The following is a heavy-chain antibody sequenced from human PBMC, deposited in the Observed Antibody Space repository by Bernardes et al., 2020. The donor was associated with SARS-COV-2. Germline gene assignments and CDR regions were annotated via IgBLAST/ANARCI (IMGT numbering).Heavy chain of an antibody. Sequence: GGSLRLSCVASGFSFDSYGLNWVRQAPGKGLEWVALSSGRRGGASYAASVKGRFTVARDSSQNTLFLQMNSLRAEDTAIYYCAFRVFDSWGPGTPVTVSS. CDR3: AFRVFDS. CDR1: GFSFDSYG. CDR2: SSGRRGGA. D-gene: IGHD3-10*01. J-gene: IGHJ4*02. V-gene: IGHV3-23*01.